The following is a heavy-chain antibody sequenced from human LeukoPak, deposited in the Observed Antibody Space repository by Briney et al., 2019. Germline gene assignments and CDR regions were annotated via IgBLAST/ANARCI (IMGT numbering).Heavy chain of an antibody. J-gene: IGHJ4*02. Sequence: GGSLRLSCAASGFTFSSYSMNWVRQAPGKGLEWVSSISSSSNYIYHADSVKGRFTISRDNAKNSLYLQMNSLRAEDTAVYYCARDLYGNNRVQDYWGQGTLVTVSS. CDR2: ISSSSNYI. V-gene: IGHV3-21*04. CDR3: ARDLYGNNRVQDY. CDR1: GFTFSSYS. D-gene: IGHD1-14*01.